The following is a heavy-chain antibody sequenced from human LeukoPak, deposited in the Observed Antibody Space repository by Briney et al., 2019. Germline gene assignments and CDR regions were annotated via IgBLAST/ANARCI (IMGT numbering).Heavy chain of an antibody. D-gene: IGHD3-10*01. CDR3: ARGPRLLWFGELSHYYYYYYMDV. V-gene: IGHV4-34*01. CDR1: GGSFSGYY. J-gene: IGHJ6*03. Sequence: SETLSLTCAVYGGSFSGYYWSWIRQPPGKGLEWIGGINHSGSTNYNPSLKSRVTISVDTSKNQFSLKLSSVTAADTAVYYCARGPRLLWFGELSHYYYYYYMDVWGKGTTVTVSS. CDR2: INHSGST.